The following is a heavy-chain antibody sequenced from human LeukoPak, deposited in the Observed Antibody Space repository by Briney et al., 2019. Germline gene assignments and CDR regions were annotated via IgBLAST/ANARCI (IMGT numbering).Heavy chain of an antibody. V-gene: IGHV3-23*01. CDR1: GFTFSSYA. CDR2: ISGSGTGT. CDR3: AKGCSSSYANWFDP. D-gene: IGHD6-6*01. J-gene: IGHJ5*02. Sequence: PGRSLRLSCAASGFTFSSYAMSWVRQAPGKGLQWVSAISGSGTGTYYADSVKGRFTITRDNSKNTLYLQMNSLRADDTAVYYCAKGCSSSYANWFDPWGQGTLVTVSS.